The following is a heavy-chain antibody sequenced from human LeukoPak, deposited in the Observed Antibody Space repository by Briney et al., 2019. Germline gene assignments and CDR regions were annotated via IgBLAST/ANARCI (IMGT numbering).Heavy chain of an antibody. CDR2: IYPGDSDT. D-gene: IGHD4-23*01. CDR1: GYSFTSYW. CDR3: ARVSTVEGDYYYYGMDV. V-gene: IGHV5-51*01. J-gene: IGHJ6*02. Sequence: GESLKISCKGSGYSFTSYWIGWVRQMPGEGLEWMGIIYPGDSDTRYSPSFQGQVTISADKSISTAYLQWSSLKASDTAMYYCARVSTVEGDYYYYGMDVWGQGTTDTVSS.